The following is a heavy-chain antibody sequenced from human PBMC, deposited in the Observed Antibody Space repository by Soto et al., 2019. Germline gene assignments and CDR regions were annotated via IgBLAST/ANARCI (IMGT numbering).Heavy chain of an antibody. J-gene: IGHJ5*02. CDR2: LDSSCEK. CDR1: GLSSTDYEMG. V-gene: IGHV2-26*01. D-gene: IGHD6-13*01. CDR3: ARRQLAVAVSPWFDP. Sequence: QVTLKESGPVLVKPTEPLTLRCTVSGLSSTDYEMGVRWIRQPPGQPLEWLAHLDSSCEKSYRTFLKSRLAISKDTSKSQIVLTMTNMDPADTATYYCARRQLAVAVSPWFDPWGQGIPVTVSS.